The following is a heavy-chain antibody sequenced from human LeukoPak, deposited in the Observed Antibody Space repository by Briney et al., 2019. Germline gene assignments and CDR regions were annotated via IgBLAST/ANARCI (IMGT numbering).Heavy chain of an antibody. CDR3: AKSSYYDSSGYYREYYFDH. CDR1: GFTFSSFG. Sequence: GGSLRLSCAASGFTFSSFGVTWVRQAPGKGLEWVSSISGGGGSTNSADSVKGRFTISRDNSKNTLYLQMSSLRAEDTAVYYCAKSSYYDSSGYYREYYFDHWGQGTPVTVSS. D-gene: IGHD3-22*01. J-gene: IGHJ4*02. CDR2: ISGGGGST. V-gene: IGHV3-23*01.